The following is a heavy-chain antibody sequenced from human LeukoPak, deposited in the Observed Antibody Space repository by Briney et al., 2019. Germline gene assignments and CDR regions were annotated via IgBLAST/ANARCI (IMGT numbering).Heavy chain of an antibody. J-gene: IGHJ3*02. CDR1: GFTVSSNY. Sequence: PGGSLRLSCAASGFTVSSNYMSWVRQAPGKGLEWVSVIYSGGSTYYADSVKGRFTISRDNSKNTLYLQMNSLRAEDTAVYYCARYHFHWTDAFDIWGQGTMVTVSS. CDR2: IYSGGST. V-gene: IGHV3-53*01. D-gene: IGHD3-9*01. CDR3: ARYHFHWTDAFDI.